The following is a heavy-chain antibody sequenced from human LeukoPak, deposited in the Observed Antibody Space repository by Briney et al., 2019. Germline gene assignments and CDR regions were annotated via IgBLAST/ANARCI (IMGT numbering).Heavy chain of an antibody. CDR1: GFTFSSYW. D-gene: IGHD6-6*01. J-gene: IGHJ4*02. CDR2: IKQDGSEK. Sequence: GGSLRLSCAASGFTFSSYWMSWVRQAPGKGLEGVANIKQDGSEKYYVDSVKGRFTISRDNAKNSLYLQMNSLRAEDTAVYYCARGVFRQLVEFYFDYWGQGTLVTVSS. V-gene: IGHV3-7*04. CDR3: ARGVFRQLVEFYFDY.